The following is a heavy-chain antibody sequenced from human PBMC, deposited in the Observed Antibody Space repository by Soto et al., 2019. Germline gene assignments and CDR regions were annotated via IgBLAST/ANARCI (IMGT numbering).Heavy chain of an antibody. J-gene: IGHJ4*02. D-gene: IGHD2-2*01. V-gene: IGHV3-23*01. CDR3: AKGGLDPSYMPEGLRY. CDR1: GFTFSSYA. Sequence: EVQLLESGGGLVQPGGSLRLSCAASGFTFSSYAMSWVRQAPGKGLEWVSAISGSGGSTYYADSVKGRFTISRDNSKHTLYLQMNSLRAEDTAVYYCAKGGLDPSYMPEGLRYWGQGTLVTVSS. CDR2: ISGSGGST.